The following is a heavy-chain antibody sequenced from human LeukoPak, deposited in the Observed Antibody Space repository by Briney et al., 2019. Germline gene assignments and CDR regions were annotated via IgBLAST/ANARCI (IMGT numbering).Heavy chain of an antibody. CDR3: ARGLTGYYFDY. CDR2: ISSSGSDK. D-gene: IGHD3-9*01. V-gene: IGHV3-48*03. Sequence: PGGSLRLSCAASGFPFSDHEMNWVRQAPGKGLEWVSYISSSGSDKYYPDSVEGRFTISRDNAKNSLYLQMNSLRAEDTAVYYCARGLTGYYFDYWGQGTLLTVSS. CDR1: GFPFSDHE. J-gene: IGHJ4*02.